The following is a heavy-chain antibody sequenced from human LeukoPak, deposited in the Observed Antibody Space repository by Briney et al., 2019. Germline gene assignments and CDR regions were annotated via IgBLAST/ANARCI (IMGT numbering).Heavy chain of an antibody. V-gene: IGHV4-39*01. CDR1: GGSISSSSYY. CDR3: VRTTTKFDY. CDR2: IYYSGST. J-gene: IGHJ4*02. Sequence: SETLSLTCTVSGGSISSSSYYWGWLRQPPGKGLEWIGGIYYSGSTYYNPSLKSRVTISVDTSKNQFSLKLSSVTAADTAVYYCVRTTTKFDYWGQGTLVTVSS. D-gene: IGHD4-11*01.